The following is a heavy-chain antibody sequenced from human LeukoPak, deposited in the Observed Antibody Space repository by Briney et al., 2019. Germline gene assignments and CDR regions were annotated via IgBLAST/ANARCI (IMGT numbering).Heavy chain of an antibody. CDR3: ARRAIVGEHDY. CDR2: IYTSGSA. Sequence: SETLSLTCTVSGGFINSGSYYWSWIRQPAGKGLEWIGRIYTSGSANYNPSLKSRVTISVDTSKNQFSLNLTSVTAADTAVYYCARRAIVGEHDYWGQGTLVTVSS. D-gene: IGHD1-26*01. J-gene: IGHJ4*02. V-gene: IGHV4-61*02. CDR1: GGFINSGSYY.